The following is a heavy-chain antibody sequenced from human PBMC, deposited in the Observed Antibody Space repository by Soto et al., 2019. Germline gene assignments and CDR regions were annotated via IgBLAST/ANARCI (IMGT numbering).Heavy chain of an antibody. V-gene: IGHV4-38-2*01. CDR3: ARGWGRCSSTSCYEDY. CDR2: IYHSGST. CDR1: GYSIRSGYY. D-gene: IGHD2-2*01. J-gene: IGHJ4*02. Sequence: PSXTLSLTCAVSGYSIRSGYYWGWIRPPPWKGLEWIGSIYHSGSTYYNPSLKSRVTISVDTSKNQFSLKLSSVTAADTAVYYCARGWGRCSSTSCYEDYWGQGTLVTVSA.